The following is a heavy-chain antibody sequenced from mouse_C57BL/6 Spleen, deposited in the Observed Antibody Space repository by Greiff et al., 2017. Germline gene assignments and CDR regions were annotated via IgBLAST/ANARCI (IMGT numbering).Heavy chain of an antibody. J-gene: IGHJ1*03. CDR3: ARHDGYYDWYFDV. V-gene: IGHV5-9*01. D-gene: IGHD2-3*01. CDR1: GFTFSSYT. Sequence: EVKVEESGGGLVKPGGSLKLSCAASGFTFSSYTMSWVRQTPEKRLEWVATISGGGGNTYYPDSVKGRFTISRDNAKNTLYLQMSSLRSEDTALYYCARHDGYYDWYFDVWGTGTTVTVSS. CDR2: ISGGGGNT.